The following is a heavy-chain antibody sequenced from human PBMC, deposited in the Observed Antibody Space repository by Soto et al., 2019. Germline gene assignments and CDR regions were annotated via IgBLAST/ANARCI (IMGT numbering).Heavy chain of an antibody. D-gene: IGHD3-16*01. V-gene: IGHV1-2*02. CDR1: GYTFTDFY. CDR3: VTLGAGAFDN. CDR2: INPNSGAT. J-gene: IGHJ4*02. Sequence: QVQLVQSGAEVKKPGASVRVSCRASGYTFTDFYIHWVRQAPGQGLEGMGWINPNSGATEYAQKFQGRVTMTRVTSIRTAYMELTSLITDDTAVYYCVTLGAGAFDNWGQGSLVTVSS.